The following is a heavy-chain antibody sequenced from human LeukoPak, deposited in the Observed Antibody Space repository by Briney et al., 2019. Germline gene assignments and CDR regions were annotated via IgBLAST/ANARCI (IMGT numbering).Heavy chain of an antibody. Sequence: SVRVSCKASGGTFSSYTISWVRQAPGQGLEWMGRIIPILGIANYAQKFQGRVTITADKSTSTAYMELSSLRSEGTAVYYCATLAVAGTARDYWGQGTLVTVSS. J-gene: IGHJ4*02. CDR2: IIPILGIA. V-gene: IGHV1-69*02. CDR1: GGTFSSYT. D-gene: IGHD6-19*01. CDR3: ATLAVAGTARDY.